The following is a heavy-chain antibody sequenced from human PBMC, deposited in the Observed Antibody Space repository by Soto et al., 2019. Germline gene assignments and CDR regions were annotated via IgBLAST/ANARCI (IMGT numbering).Heavy chain of an antibody. J-gene: IGHJ4*02. V-gene: IGHV1-18*01. D-gene: IGHD2-21*02. CDR1: GYSFTTYG. CDR3: ARDRDWNLDY. Sequence: SVKVSCKASGYSFTTYGMTWVRQAPGQGLEWMGWISTDKGNTKYAQNFQSRATLTTDTSTSTAYMELRSLRSDDTAVYYCARDRDWNLDYWGQGTLVTVS. CDR2: ISTDKGNT.